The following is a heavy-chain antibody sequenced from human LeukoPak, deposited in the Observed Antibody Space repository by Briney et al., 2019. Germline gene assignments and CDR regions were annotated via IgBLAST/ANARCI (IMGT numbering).Heavy chain of an antibody. J-gene: IGHJ4*02. Sequence: GASVKVSCKASGYTFTSYGFSWVRQAPGQGLEWMGWISGYNGYTNYPQKLQGRVSMTTDTSTSTAYMELRSLRSDDTAVYYCARDLYRYNWNYGVGGFFGYWGQGTLVTVSS. CDR3: ARDLYRYNWNYGVGGFFGY. V-gene: IGHV1-18*01. CDR1: GYTFTSYG. D-gene: IGHD1-7*01. CDR2: ISGYNGYT.